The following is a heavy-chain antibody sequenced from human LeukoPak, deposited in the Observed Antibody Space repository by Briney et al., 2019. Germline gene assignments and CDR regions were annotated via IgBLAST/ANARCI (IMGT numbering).Heavy chain of an antibody. CDR1: GGSISSGGYY. CDR2: IYYSGST. CDR3: ARGNDYGGPTH. Sequence: PSQTLSLTCTVSGGSISSGGYYWSWIRQHPGKGLEWIGYIYYSGSTYYNPSLKSRVTISVNTSKNQFSLELSSVTAADTAVYYCARGNDYGGPTHWGQGTLVTVSS. V-gene: IGHV4-31*03. J-gene: IGHJ1*01. D-gene: IGHD4-23*01.